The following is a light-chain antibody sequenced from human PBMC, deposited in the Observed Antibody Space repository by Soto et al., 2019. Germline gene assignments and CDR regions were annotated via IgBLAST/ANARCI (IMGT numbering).Light chain of an antibody. Sequence: IVMTHAPVTPSLCPRQKQSLSLXXXQSVSSSYLAWYQQKPGQAPRLLIYGASSRATGIPDRFSGSGSGTDFTLTISRLEPEDFAVYYCQQYGSSPPITFGQGTRLEIK. CDR3: QQYGSSPPIT. CDR2: GAS. J-gene: IGKJ5*01. CDR1: QSVSSSY. V-gene: IGKV3-20*01.